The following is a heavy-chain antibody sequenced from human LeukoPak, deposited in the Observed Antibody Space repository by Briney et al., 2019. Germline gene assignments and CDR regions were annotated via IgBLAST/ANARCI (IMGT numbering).Heavy chain of an antibody. J-gene: IGHJ3*01. V-gene: IGHV3-9*01. Sequence: GGSLRLSCAASGFIFSDYAMHWVRQVPGKGPEWVGGSSWNSGTIAYGQSVRGRATISRDNARNSLYLEINSLTTEDTALYYCAKDLAVGTTPRVYAFDVWGQGSLVTVSS. CDR2: SSWNSGTI. CDR1: GFIFSDYA. CDR3: AKDLAVGTTPRVYAFDV. D-gene: IGHD1/OR15-1a*01.